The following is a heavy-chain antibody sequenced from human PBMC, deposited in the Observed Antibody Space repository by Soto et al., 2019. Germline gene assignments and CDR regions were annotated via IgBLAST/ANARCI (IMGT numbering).Heavy chain of an antibody. J-gene: IGHJ4*02. CDR1: GFTFSSYG. D-gene: IGHD6-19*01. Sequence: GGSLRLSCAASGFTFSSYGMHWVRQAPGKGLEWVAVISYDGSNKYYADSVKGRFTISRDNSKNTLYLQMNSLRAEDTAVYYCAKDPREYIAVAFYWGQGTLVTVSS. CDR3: AKDPREYIAVAFY. V-gene: IGHV3-30*18. CDR2: ISYDGSNK.